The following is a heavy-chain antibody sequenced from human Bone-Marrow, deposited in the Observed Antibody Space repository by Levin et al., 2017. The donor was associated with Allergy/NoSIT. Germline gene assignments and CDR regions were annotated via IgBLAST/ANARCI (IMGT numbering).Heavy chain of an antibody. V-gene: IGHV4-39*07. CDR2: VYYRGTT. CDR3: ARGPRMPATIYFDS. CDR1: GGSIGGSSSY. D-gene: IGHD2-2*01. Sequence: PSETLSLTCTVSGGSIGGSSSYWGWVRQPPGKGLQWIASVYYRGTTYSNPSLETPVTLSLDTSKNHFSLRLNSVTAADTTVYFCARGPRMPATIYFDSWGRGILVTVSS. J-gene: IGHJ4*02.